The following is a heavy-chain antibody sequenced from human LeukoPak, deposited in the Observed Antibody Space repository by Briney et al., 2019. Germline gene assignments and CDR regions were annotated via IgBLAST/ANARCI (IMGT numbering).Heavy chain of an antibody. CDR1: GGSISSGGYY. V-gene: IGHV4-31*03. CDR2: IYYSGST. J-gene: IGHJ6*02. D-gene: IGHD3-16*01. CDR3: ARALHVKTPGMDV. Sequence: KASETLSLTCTVSGGSISSGGYYWSWLRQHPGKGLEWIGYIYYSGSTYYNPSLKSRVTISVDTSKNQFSLKLSSVTAADTAVYYCARALHVKTPGMDVWGQGTTVTVSS.